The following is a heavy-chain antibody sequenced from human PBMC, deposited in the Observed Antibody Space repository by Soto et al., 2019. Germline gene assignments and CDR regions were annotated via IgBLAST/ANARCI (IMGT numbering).Heavy chain of an antibody. D-gene: IGHD3-3*01. Sequence: EVQRLESGGGLAQPGGSLRLSCAASGFTFSTSAMSWVREAPGRGLEWGSGISGSGGSAYYAASVKGRFTISRANSENTLHLQMHSLGADDTAVYYCAKGPTIFGVVISFDYYYGMYVWGQGTTVTVSS. CDR1: GFTFSTSA. V-gene: IGHV3-23*01. CDR2: ISGSGGSA. CDR3: AKGPTIFGVVISFDYYYGMYV. J-gene: IGHJ6*02.